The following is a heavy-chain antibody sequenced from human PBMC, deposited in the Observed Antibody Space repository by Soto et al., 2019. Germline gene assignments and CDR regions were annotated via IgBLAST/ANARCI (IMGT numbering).Heavy chain of an antibody. CDR3: ARVTKEKWLVKWFHP. CDR2: ISKDGRNT. D-gene: IGHD6-19*01. CDR1: GFTFSIYA. V-gene: IGHV3-30*04. Sequence: QVQLVESGGGVVQPGRSLRLSCAASGFTFSIYAIHWVRQAPGKGLEWVAVISKDGRNTYYADSVKGRFTISRDNSKNTLFLQMNSLRVEDTAVYYCARVTKEKWLVKWFHPWGQGTLVTVSS. J-gene: IGHJ5*02.